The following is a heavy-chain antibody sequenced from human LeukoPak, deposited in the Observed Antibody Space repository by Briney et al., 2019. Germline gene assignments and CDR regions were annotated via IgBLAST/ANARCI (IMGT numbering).Heavy chain of an antibody. Sequence: ASVKVSCKASGYTFTGYYMRWVRQAPGQGLEWMGWINPNSGGTNYAQKFQGRVTMTRDTSISTAYMELSRLRSDDTAVYYCARGLGMATITRDYYYMDVWGKGTTVTVSS. V-gene: IGHV1-2*02. J-gene: IGHJ6*03. CDR3: ARGLGMATITRDYYYMDV. CDR2: INPNSGGT. D-gene: IGHD5-24*01. CDR1: GYTFTGYY.